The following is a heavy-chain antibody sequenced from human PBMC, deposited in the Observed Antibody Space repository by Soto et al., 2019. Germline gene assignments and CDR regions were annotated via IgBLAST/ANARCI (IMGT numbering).Heavy chain of an antibody. Sequence: SETLSLTCTVSGGSISSGGYYWGWIRQHPGKGLEWIGYIYYSGSTYYNPSLKSRVTISVDTSKNQFSLKLSSVTAADTAVYYCARVKVQSITMIVVPRGWFDPWGQGTLVTVSS. J-gene: IGHJ5*02. CDR2: IYYSGST. CDR1: GGSISSGGYY. CDR3: ARVKVQSITMIVVPRGWFDP. V-gene: IGHV4-31*03. D-gene: IGHD3-22*01.